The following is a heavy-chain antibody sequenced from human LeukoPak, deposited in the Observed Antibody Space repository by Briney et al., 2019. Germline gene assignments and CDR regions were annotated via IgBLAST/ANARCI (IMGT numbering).Heavy chain of an antibody. CDR3: ARESSIAVAGNNWFDP. V-gene: IGHV1-2*02. J-gene: IGHJ5*02. D-gene: IGHD6-19*01. CDR1: GYTFTSYY. Sequence: ASVKVSCKASGYTFTSYYMHWVRQAPGQGLEWMGWINPNSGGTNYAQKFQGRATMTRDTSISTAYMELSRLRSDDTAVYYCARESSIAVAGNNWFDPWGQGTLVTVSS. CDR2: INPNSGGT.